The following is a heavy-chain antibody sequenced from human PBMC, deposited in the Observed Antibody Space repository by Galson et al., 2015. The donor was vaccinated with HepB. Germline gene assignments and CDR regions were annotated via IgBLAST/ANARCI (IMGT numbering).Heavy chain of an antibody. V-gene: IGHV3-23*01. Sequence: SLRLSCAASGLTFSSFAMSGVRQPQGRGLEWVSAISGGGGGTNYADSVKGRFTISRDNSKNTLYLQMNSLRAEDTAVYYCAKDGFGSGWYHSTYYFDYWGQGTLVTVSS. CDR3: AKDGFGSGWYHSTYYFDY. CDR1: GLTFSSFA. J-gene: IGHJ4*02. CDR2: ISGGGGGT. D-gene: IGHD6-19*01.